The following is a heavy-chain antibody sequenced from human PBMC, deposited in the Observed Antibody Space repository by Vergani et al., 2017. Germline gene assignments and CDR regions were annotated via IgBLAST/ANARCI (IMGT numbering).Heavy chain of an antibody. CDR3: ARDRDGRGYYFDY. Sequence: EVQLVESGGGLVQPGGSLRLSCAASGFTFSSYWMSWVCQAPGKGLEWVANIKQDGSEKYYVDSVKGRFTISRDNAKNSLYLQMNSLRAEDTAVYYCARDRDGRGYYFDYWGQGTLVTVSS. D-gene: IGHD5-24*01. J-gene: IGHJ4*02. CDR2: IKQDGSEK. V-gene: IGHV3-7*01. CDR1: GFTFSSYW.